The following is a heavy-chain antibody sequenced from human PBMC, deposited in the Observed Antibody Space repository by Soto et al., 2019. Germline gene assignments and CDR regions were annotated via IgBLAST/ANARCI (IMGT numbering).Heavy chain of an antibody. Sequence: GGSLRLSCAASGFTFSSYAMSWVRQAPGEGLEWVSTISDSGGSTYYADSVKGRFTISRDNAKNTLYLQMNSLRAEDTAVYYCARYMESLIVAVYFDYWGQGPLVTVSS. CDR3: ARYMESLIVAVYFDY. V-gene: IGHV3-23*01. CDR1: GFTFSSYA. D-gene: IGHD2-2*01. CDR2: ISDSGGST. J-gene: IGHJ4*02.